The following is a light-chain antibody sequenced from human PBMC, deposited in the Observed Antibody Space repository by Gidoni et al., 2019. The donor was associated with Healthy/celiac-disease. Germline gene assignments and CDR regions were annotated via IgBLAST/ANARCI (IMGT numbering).Light chain of an antibody. V-gene: IGKV1-5*03. CDR2: KAS. J-gene: IGKJ1*01. Sequence: DIQMTQSPSTLSASVGYRVTITCRASQSISSWLAWYQQKPGKAPTLLVYKASSLESRVPSRFSGSGSGTEFTLTISSLQPDDFATYYCQQYNSYSWTFGQGTKVEIK. CDR1: QSISSW. CDR3: QQYNSYSWT.